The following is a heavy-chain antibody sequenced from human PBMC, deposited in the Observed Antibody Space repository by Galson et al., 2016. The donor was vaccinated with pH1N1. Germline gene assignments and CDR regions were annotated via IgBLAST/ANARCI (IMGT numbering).Heavy chain of an antibody. J-gene: IGHJ4*02. CDR2: ISHNGGT. D-gene: IGHD7-27*01. CDR1: GGSFSGYS. V-gene: IGHV4-34*01. CDR3: ARDFWGSLDY. Sequence: SETLSLTCAVSGGSFSGYSWSWIRQTPGKGLEWIGEISHNGGTDYNPSLWSRVTISVDTSKNQFSLSLRSVTAADTAVYFCARDFWGSLDYWGQGILVTVSS.